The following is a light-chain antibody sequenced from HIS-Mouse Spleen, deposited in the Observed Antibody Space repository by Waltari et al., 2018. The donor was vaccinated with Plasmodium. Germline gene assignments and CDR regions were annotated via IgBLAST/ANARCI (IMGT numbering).Light chain of an antibody. V-gene: IGKV1-39*01. CDR1: QCISSN. J-gene: IGKJ2*01. Sequence: DIQMTQSPSSLSASVGDRVTITCRASQCISSNLNWYQQKPGKAPQLLFYAASSLQSGVPSRFSGSGSGTDFTLTISSLQPEDFATYYCQQSYSTPPTFGQGTKLEIK. CDR2: AAS. CDR3: QQSYSTPPT.